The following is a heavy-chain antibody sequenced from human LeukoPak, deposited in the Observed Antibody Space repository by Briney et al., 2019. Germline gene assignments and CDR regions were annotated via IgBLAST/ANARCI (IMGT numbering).Heavy chain of an antibody. Sequence: GGSLRLSCAASGFTFSSYAMSWVRQAPGKGLEWVSAISGSGGSTYYADSVKGRFTISRDNSKNTLYLQMNSLRAEDTAVYYCAKDRPYDILTGYPYYYGMDVWGQGTTVTVSS. CDR3: AKDRPYDILTGYPYYYGMDV. CDR2: ISGSGGST. V-gene: IGHV3-23*01. D-gene: IGHD3-9*01. CDR1: GFTFSSYA. J-gene: IGHJ6*02.